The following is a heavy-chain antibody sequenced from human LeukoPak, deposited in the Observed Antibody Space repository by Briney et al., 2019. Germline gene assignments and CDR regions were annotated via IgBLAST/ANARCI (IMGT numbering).Heavy chain of an antibody. V-gene: IGHV4-4*02. CDR1: GGSISSSNW. Sequence: SETLSLTCAVSGGSISSSNWWSWVRQPPGKGLEWIGEIYHSGSTNYNPSLKSRVTISVDTSKNQFSLKLNSVTAADTALYYCTRDRGIMLTFGGVIAKGAHYWGQGTLVTVSS. J-gene: IGHJ4*02. CDR2: IYHSGST. D-gene: IGHD3-16*02. CDR3: TRDRGIMLTFGGVIAKGAHY.